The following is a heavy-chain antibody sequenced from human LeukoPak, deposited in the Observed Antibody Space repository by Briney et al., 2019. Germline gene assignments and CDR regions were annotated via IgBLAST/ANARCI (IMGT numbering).Heavy chain of an antibody. CDR2: INPDGTIT. J-gene: IGHJ4*02. CDR1: GFTFSNSW. V-gene: IGHV3-74*01. CDR3: ARGLYTGSPNFGF. Sequence: PGGSLRLSCAASGFTFSNSWIHWVRQAPGKGLVWVSRINPDGTITTYADSVKGRFTISRDNAKHPLFLQMNSLRAEDTAVYYLARGLYTGSPNFGFWGRGALVTVSS. D-gene: IGHD1-26*01.